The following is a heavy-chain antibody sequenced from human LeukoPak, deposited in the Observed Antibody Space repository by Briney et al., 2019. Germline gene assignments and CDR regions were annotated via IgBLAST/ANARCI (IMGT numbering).Heavy chain of an antibody. J-gene: IGHJ3*02. D-gene: IGHD3-10*01. CDR1: GYTFTSYD. V-gene: IGHV1-8*01. CDR3: ARGPTNLWFGELRAFDI. CDR2: MNPNSGNT. Sequence: GASVKVSCKASGYTFTSYDINWVRQATGQGLEWMGWMNPNSGNTGYAQKFQGRVTMTRNTSISTAYMELSSLRSEDAAVYYCARGPTNLWFGELRAFDIWGQGTMVTVSS.